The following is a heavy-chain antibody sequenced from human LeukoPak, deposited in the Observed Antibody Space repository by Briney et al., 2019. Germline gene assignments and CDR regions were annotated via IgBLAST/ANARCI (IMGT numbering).Heavy chain of an antibody. Sequence: GGSLRLSCAASGFTFTTYNMNWVRQAPGKGLEWASYISSSGTYIYYADSVKGRFTISRDNAKNSLFLQMSSLRAEDTAVYYCARVLNYDSSGFSPWGQGTLVTVSS. V-gene: IGHV3-21*01. D-gene: IGHD3-22*01. J-gene: IGHJ5*02. CDR1: GFTFTTYN. CDR3: ARVLNYDSSGFSP. CDR2: ISSSGTYI.